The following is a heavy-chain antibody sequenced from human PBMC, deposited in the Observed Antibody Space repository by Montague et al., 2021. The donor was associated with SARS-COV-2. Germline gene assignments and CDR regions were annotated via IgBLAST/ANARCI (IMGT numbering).Heavy chain of an antibody. CDR1: GFTFRSYW. Sequence: SLRLSCAASGFTFRSYWMHWVRQAPGKGLVWVSRINSDGSSTGYADSVKGRFTISRDNAKNTLYLQMNSLRAEDTAVYYCARSMGDFLSGYEDYYSAMGVWGQGTTVTVSS. D-gene: IGHD3-3*01. CDR3: ARSMGDFLSGYEDYYSAMGV. V-gene: IGHV3-74*01. J-gene: IGHJ6*02. CDR2: INSDGSST.